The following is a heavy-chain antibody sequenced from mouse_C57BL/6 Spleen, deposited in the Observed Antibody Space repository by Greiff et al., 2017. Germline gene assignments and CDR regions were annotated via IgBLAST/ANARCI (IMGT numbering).Heavy chain of an antibody. Sequence: EVMLVESGGGLVQPKGSLKLSCAASGFTFNTYAMHWVRQAPGKGLEWVARIRSKSSNYATYYGDSVKDRFTISRDDSQSMLYLQMNNLKTENTAMYYCVRVGYYGSSSYAMDYWGQGTSVTVSS. J-gene: IGHJ4*01. CDR3: VRVGYYGSSSYAMDY. CDR2: IRSKSSNYAT. CDR1: GFTFNTYA. V-gene: IGHV10-3*01. D-gene: IGHD1-1*01.